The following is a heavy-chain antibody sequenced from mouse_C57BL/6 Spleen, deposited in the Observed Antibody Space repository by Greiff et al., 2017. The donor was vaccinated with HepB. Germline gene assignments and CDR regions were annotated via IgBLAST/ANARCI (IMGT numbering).Heavy chain of an antibody. D-gene: IGHD2-5*01. V-gene: IGHV3-6*01. CDR1: GYSITSGYY. CDR3: ARISYYSNYWFAY. J-gene: IGHJ3*01. Sequence: ESGPGLVKPSQSLSLTCSVPGYSITSGYYWNWIRQFPGNKLEWMGYISYDGSNNYNPSLNNRISITRDTSKNQFFLKLNSVTTEDTATYYCARISYYSNYWFAYWGQGTLVTVSA. CDR2: ISYDGSN.